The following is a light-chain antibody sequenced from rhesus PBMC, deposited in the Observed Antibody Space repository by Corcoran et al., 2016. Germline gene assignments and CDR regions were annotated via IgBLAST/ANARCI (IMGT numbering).Light chain of an antibody. J-gene: IGKJ4*01. CDR3: QQGYSTPLT. Sequence: DIQMSQSPSSLSASVGDRVTITCRASQGISSYLNWYQQKPGKAPKLLIYYANSLASGVPSMFSGSGSGMDYTLTISSLQPEDFATYYCQQGYSTPLTFGGGTKVEIK. CDR2: YAN. CDR1: QGISSY. V-gene: IGKV1-32*03.